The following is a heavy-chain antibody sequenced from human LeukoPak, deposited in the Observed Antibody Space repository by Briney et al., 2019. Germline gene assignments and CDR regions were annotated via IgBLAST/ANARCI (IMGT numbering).Heavy chain of an antibody. Sequence: GGSLRLSCAASGFTSSTYGMQWVRQAPGKGLEWVAVIVGDGSKAHCADSVRGRFTVSRDNSKNTLYLQMNSLRAEDTAVYYCARDSITGDNSLDFWGRGTLVTVSS. CDR1: GFTSSTYG. J-gene: IGHJ4*02. CDR3: ARDSITGDNSLDF. V-gene: IGHV3-33*05. CDR2: IVGDGSKA. D-gene: IGHD7-27*01.